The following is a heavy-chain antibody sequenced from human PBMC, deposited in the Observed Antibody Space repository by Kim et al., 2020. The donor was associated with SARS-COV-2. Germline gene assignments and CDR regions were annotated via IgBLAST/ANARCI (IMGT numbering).Heavy chain of an antibody. CDR1: GGSISSSSYY. Sequence: SETLSLTCTVSGGSISSSSYYWGWIRQPPGKGLEWIGSIYYSGSTYYNPSLKSRVTISVDTSKNQFSLKLSSVTAADTAVYYCARLSIVVVVAAIKKPNWFDPWGQGTLVTVSS. J-gene: IGHJ5*02. D-gene: IGHD2-15*01. V-gene: IGHV4-39*01. CDR3: ARLSIVVVVAAIKKPNWFDP. CDR2: IYYSGST.